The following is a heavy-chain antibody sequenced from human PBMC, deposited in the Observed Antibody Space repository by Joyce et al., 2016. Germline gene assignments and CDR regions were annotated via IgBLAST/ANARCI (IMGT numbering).Heavy chain of an antibody. V-gene: IGHV1-18*04. J-gene: IGHJ6*03. CDR2: MNTFNGNT. CDR1: GYTFTDNG. CDR3: ARDGTLFHYYYYMDV. Sequence: QIQLLQSGPELKKPGASLKVSCKASGYTFTDNGISWVRQAPGQGLEWLGWMNTFNGNTNYAHKVQGRVTLTTDTSKSTVYMELTSLRSDDTAVYYCARDGTLFHYYYYMDVWGKGTTVIVS. D-gene: IGHD6-13*01.